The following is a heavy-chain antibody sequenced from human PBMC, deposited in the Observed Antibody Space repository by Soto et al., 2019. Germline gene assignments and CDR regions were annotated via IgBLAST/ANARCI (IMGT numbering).Heavy chain of an antibody. CDR1: GFTFSSYG. V-gene: IGHV3-30*18. D-gene: IGHD6-6*01. Sequence: QVQLVESGGGVVQPGRSLRLSCAASGFTFSSYGMHWVRQAPGKGLEWVAVILYDGSNKYYADSVKGRFTISRDNSKNTLYLQMNSLRAEDTAVYYCAKVGIAARPEYYYGMDVWGQGTTVTVSS. J-gene: IGHJ6*02. CDR3: AKVGIAARPEYYYGMDV. CDR2: ILYDGSNK.